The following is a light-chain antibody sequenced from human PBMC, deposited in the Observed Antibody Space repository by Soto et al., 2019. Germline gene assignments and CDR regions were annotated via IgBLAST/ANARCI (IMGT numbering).Light chain of an antibody. CDR1: QSVSSN. Sequence: EITMTQSPATLSVSPGERVTLSCRASQSVSSNLAWYQQKPGQAPRLLIHGASTRATGVPARFSGSGSGTDFTLAISSLQSEDFAIYYCHHYNNWPPWTFGQGTKVEIK. CDR2: GAS. V-gene: IGKV3-15*01. J-gene: IGKJ1*01. CDR3: HHYNNWPPWT.